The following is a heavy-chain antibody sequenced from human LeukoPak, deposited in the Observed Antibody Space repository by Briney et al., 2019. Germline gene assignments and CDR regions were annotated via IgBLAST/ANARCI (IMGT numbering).Heavy chain of an antibody. CDR1: GGSISSSSYY. D-gene: IGHD3-10*01. CDR3: ARVRSYGSGSYLFDP. V-gene: IGHV4-39*07. Sequence: SETLSLTCTVSGGSISSSSYYWGWIRQPPGKGLEWIVSIYYSGSTYYNPSLKSRVTISVYTSKNQFSPKLSSVTAADTAVYYCARVRSYGSGSYLFDPWGQGTLVTVSS. CDR2: IYYSGST. J-gene: IGHJ5*02.